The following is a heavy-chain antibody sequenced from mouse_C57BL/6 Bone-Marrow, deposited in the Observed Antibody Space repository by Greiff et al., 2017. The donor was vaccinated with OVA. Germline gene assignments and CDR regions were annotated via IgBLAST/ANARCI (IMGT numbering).Heavy chain of an antibody. CDR2: IRLKSDNYAT. V-gene: IGHV6-3*01. Sequence: LQQSGGGLVQPGGSMKLSCVASGFTFSNYWMNWVRQSPEKGLEWVAQIRLKSDNYATHYAESVKGRFTISRDDSKSSVYLQMNNLRAEDTGIYYCTPCSVKSYYYAMDYWGQGTSVTVSS. J-gene: IGHJ4*01. CDR3: TPCSVKSYYYAMDY. CDR1: GFTFSNYW.